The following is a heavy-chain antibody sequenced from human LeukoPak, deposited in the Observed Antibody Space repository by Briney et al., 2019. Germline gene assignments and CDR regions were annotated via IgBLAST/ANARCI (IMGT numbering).Heavy chain of an antibody. V-gene: IGHV1-2*02. J-gene: IGHJ3*02. CDR2: INPNSGGT. D-gene: IGHD6-19*01. CDR3: ARDASSGRIKDALDI. CDR1: GYTFTGYY. Sequence: ASVKVSCKASGYTFTGYYMHRVRQAPGQGLEWMGWINPNSGGTNYAQKFQGRVTMTRDTSISTAYMELSRLRSDDTAVYYCARDASSGRIKDALDIWGQGTMVTVSS.